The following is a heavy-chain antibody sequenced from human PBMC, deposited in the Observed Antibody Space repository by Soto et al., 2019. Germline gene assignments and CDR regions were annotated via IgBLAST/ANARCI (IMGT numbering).Heavy chain of an antibody. CDR1: GGTFSSYA. V-gene: IGHV1-69*06. D-gene: IGHD3-16*02. CDR2: IIPIFGTA. Sequence: SVKVSCKASGGTFSSYAISWVRQAPGQGLEWMGGIIPIFGTANYAQKFQGRVTITADKSTSTAYMELSSLRSEDTAVYYCGLSNTSYYYYMDVWGKGTTVTVSS. CDR3: GLSNTSYYYYMDV. J-gene: IGHJ6*03.